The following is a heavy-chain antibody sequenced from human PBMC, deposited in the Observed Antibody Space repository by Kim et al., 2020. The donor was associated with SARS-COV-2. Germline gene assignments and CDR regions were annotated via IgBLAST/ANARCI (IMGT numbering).Heavy chain of an antibody. J-gene: IGHJ4*02. D-gene: IGHD6-13*01. CDR3: TTLISAAGRGY. CDR1: GFPFSNVW. CDR2: IKSKTDGEAT. V-gene: IGHV3-15*01. Sequence: GGSLRLSCVASGFPFSNVWMSWVRQAPGKGLEWVGRIKSKTDGEATDYAAPVKGRFTMSREDSKNTLYLQMNSRETEDTAFYYCTTLISAAGRGYWGQGTLVTVSS.